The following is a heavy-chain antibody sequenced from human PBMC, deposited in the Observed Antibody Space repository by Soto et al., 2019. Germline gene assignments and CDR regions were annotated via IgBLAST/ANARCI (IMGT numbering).Heavy chain of an antibody. J-gene: IGHJ5*02. CDR3: ARSIVTPSAMFDH. V-gene: IGHV3-72*01. CDR2: SRDKALFYSR. Sequence: EVQLVESGGGLVQPGGSLRLSCAGSGFTLSDHYIDWVRQAPGKGLEWVGRSRDKALFYSRAYAASVKGRFTISRDESKNSVYLQMNSLKAEDTAVYYCARSIVTPSAMFDHWGQGLLVTVSS. D-gene: IGHD2-2*01. CDR1: GFTLSDHY.